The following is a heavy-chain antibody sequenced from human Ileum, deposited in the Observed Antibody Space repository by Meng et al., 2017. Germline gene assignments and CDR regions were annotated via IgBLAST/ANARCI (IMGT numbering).Heavy chain of an antibody. CDR1: GLTFSGSD. D-gene: IGHD2-8*01. CDR2: ITSERKRYST. CDR3: SVYTTSHI. J-gene: IGHJ3*02. Sequence: GESLKISCAASGLTFSGSDVHWVRQASGQGLEWVGRITSERKRYSTAYGASVKGRFTISRDDSKNTAFLQMNSLKTEDTALYYCSVYTTSHIWGQGTMVTVSS. V-gene: IGHV3-73*01.